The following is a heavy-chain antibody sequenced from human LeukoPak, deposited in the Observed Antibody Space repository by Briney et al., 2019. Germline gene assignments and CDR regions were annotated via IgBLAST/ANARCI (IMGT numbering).Heavy chain of an antibody. D-gene: IGHD3-3*01. V-gene: IGHV4-34*01. CDR2: INHSGST. Sequence: SETLSLTCAVYGGSFSGYYWSWIRQPPGKGLEWIGEINHSGSTNYNPSLKSRVTISVGTSKNQFSLKLSSVTAADTAVYYCARFRVFGVVTNMDVWGKGTTVTVSS. J-gene: IGHJ6*03. CDR1: GGSFSGYY. CDR3: ARFRVFGVVTNMDV.